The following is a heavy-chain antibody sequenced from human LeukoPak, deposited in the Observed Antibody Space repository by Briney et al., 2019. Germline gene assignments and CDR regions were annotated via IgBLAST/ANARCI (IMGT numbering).Heavy chain of an antibody. CDR1: GFTFDDYG. CDR2: INWNGGSK. J-gene: IGHJ4*02. D-gene: IGHD3-10*01. CDR3: ARSMAMVRGFDY. V-gene: IGHV3-20*04. Sequence: PGGSLRLSCAASGFTFDDYGMSWVRQAPGKGLEWVSGINWNGGSKGYADSVKGRFTISRDNAKNSLYLQMNSLRAEDTALYYCARSMAMVRGFDYWGQGTLVTVSS.